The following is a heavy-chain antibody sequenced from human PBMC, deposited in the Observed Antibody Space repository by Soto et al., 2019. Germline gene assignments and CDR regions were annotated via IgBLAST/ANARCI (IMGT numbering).Heavy chain of an antibody. J-gene: IGHJ4*02. CDR3: AKSRHIESIGDIYDY. V-gene: IGHV3-23*01. CDR1: GFSFSNYA. CDR2: IGGRGTSA. Sequence: EVQLLESGGGLVQPGGSLRLSCAASGFSFSNYAMSWVRQAPGKGLEWLSGIGGRGTSAYYADSVKGRFAISRDNSDNTVFLHLNSLSADDTAVYFCAKSRHIESIGDIYDYWGQGPLVTVSS. D-gene: IGHD2-21*01.